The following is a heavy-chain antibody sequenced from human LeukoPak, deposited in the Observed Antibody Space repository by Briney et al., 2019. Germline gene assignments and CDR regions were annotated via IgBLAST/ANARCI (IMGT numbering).Heavy chain of an antibody. CDR1: GFTFSSYG. J-gene: IGHJ4*02. Sequence: GGSLRLSCAASGFTFSSYGMHWVRQAPGKGLEWVAVISYDGSNKYYADYVKGRFTISRDNSKNTLYLQMNSLRAEDTAVYYCASVAGKEGVDYWGQGTLVTVSS. CDR2: ISYDGSNK. D-gene: IGHD6-19*01. CDR3: ASVAGKEGVDY. V-gene: IGHV3-30*03.